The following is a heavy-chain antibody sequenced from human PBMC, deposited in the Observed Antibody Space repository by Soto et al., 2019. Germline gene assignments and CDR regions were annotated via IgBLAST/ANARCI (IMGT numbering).Heavy chain of an antibody. Sequence: GESLKISCKGSGYSFTSYWIGWVRQMPGKGLEWMGIIYPGDSDTRYSPSFQGQVTISADKSISTAYLQWSSLKASDTAMYYCASPSEWELLWSAFDIWGQGTMVTVSS. CDR1: GYSFTSYW. CDR2: IYPGDSDT. J-gene: IGHJ3*02. V-gene: IGHV5-51*01. CDR3: ASPSEWELLWSAFDI. D-gene: IGHD1-26*01.